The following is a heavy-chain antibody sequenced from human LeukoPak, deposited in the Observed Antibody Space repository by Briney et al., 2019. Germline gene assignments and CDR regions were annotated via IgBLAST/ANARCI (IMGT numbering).Heavy chain of an antibody. Sequence: GASVKVSCKASGYTFTGYYMHWVRQAPGQGLEWMGWINPNSGGTNYAQKFQGRVTMTRDTSISTAYMELSRLRSDDTAVYYCARVSYDFWRNYYYGMDVWGQGTTVTVSS. CDR2: INPNSGGT. J-gene: IGHJ6*02. D-gene: IGHD3-3*01. CDR3: ARVSYDFWRNYYYGMDV. V-gene: IGHV1-2*02. CDR1: GYTFTGYY.